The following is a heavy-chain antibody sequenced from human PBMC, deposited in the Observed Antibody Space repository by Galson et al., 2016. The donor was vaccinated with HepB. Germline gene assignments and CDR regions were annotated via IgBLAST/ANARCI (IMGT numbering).Heavy chain of an antibody. CDR2: ISSSGGST. Sequence: SLRLSCAASGFTFSSYAMSWVRQAPGKGLEWVSSISSSGGSTYYADSVKGRFTISRDNSKNTLYLQMNSLRADDTAVYFCAKAPGRNTILLHIDYWGQGTLVTVSS. D-gene: IGHD3-3*01. CDR1: GFTFSSYA. J-gene: IGHJ4*02. CDR3: AKAPGRNTILLHIDY. V-gene: IGHV3-23*01.